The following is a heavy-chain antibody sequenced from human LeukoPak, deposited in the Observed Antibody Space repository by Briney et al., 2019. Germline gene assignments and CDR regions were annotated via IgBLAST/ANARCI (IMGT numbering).Heavy chain of an antibody. CDR2: INHSGST. CDR1: GGSISSGGYS. CDR3: ARSDYYDSTGLPH. D-gene: IGHD3-22*01. Sequence: SETLSLTCAVSGGSISSGGYSWSWIRQPPGKGLEWIGYINHSGSTYYNPSLKSRVTISVDRSKNQFSLKLSSVTAADTAVYYCARSDYYDSTGLPHWGQGTLVTVSS. V-gene: IGHV4-30-2*01. J-gene: IGHJ1*01.